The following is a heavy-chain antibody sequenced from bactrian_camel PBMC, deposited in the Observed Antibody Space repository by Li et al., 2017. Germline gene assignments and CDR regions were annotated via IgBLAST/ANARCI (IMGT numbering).Heavy chain of an antibody. CDR3: AAVRSPYSCYLQSNRFTNGGY. D-gene: IGHD1*01. J-gene: IGHJ6*01. V-gene: IGHV3S55*01. CDR1: GSSLTYC. CDR2: IGTDGST. Sequence: HVQLVEYGGGSVQAGGSLRVSCVAYGSSLTYCMGWFRQAPGQSRRGGGAIGTDGSTVYVDDVKGRFTFSVDNARNTLSLQMNSLTPEDTAMFYCAAVRSPYSCYLQSNRFTNGGYWGQGTQVTVS.